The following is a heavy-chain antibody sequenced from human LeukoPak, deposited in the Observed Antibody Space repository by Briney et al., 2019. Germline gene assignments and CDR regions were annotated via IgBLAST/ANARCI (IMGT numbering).Heavy chain of an antibody. CDR3: ARHAGGWFGELLHDY. D-gene: IGHD3-10*01. V-gene: IGHV4-59*08. J-gene: IGHJ4*02. Sequence: TSETLSLTCTVSGGSISSYYWSWIRQPPGKGLEWIGYIYYSGSTNYNPSLKSRVTISVDTSKNQFSLKLSSVTAADTAVYYCARHAGGWFGELLHDYWGQGTLVTVSS. CDR1: GGSISSYY. CDR2: IYYSGST.